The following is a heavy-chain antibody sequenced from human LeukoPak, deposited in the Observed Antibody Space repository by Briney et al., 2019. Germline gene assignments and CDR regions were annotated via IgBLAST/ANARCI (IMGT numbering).Heavy chain of an antibody. D-gene: IGHD3-22*01. J-gene: IGHJ4*02. Sequence: SETLSLTCTVSGGSISSYSWSWFRQPPGKGLEWIGYIYYSGSTNYNPSLKSRVTISVDTTKNQFSLKLSSVTAAGTAVYYCARHKHYYDRSVFGYWGQGTLVTVSS. V-gene: IGHV4-59*08. CDR2: IYYSGST. CDR1: GGSISSYS. CDR3: ARHKHYYDRSVFGY.